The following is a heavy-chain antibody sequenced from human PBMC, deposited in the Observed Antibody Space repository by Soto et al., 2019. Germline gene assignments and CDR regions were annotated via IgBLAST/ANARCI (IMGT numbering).Heavy chain of an antibody. V-gene: IGHV1-2*04. CDR3: AIGRVVIKSPFSYYYYGMYV. CDR1: GYTFTGYY. Sequence: QVQLVQSGAEVKKPGASVKVSCKASGYTFTGYYMHWVRQAPGQGLEWMGWINPNSGGTNYAQKFQGWVTMTRDTSISTAYMELSRLRSDDTAVYYCAIGRVVIKSPFSYYYYGMYVWGQGTTVTVSS. CDR2: INPNSGGT. D-gene: IGHD3-3*01. J-gene: IGHJ6*02.